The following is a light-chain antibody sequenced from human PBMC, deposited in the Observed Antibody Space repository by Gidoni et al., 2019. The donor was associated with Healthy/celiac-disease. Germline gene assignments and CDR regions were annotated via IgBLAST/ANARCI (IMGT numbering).Light chain of an antibody. J-gene: IGKJ4*01. V-gene: IGKV2-28*01. CDR3: RQALQTPR. CDR2: LGS. CDR1: QSLLHSNVYNY. Sequence: IVMTPSPLSLPVTPGEPASISCRSSQSLLHSNVYNYLDWYLQKPGQSPQLLIYLGSNRAPGVPDRFSGSGSGTDFTLKISRVEAEDVGVYYCRQALQTPRFGGXTKVEIK.